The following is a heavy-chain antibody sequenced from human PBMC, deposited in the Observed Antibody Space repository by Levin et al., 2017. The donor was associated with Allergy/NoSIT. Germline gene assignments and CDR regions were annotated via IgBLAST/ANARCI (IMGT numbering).Heavy chain of an antibody. V-gene: IGHV3-30*03. J-gene: IGHJ4*02. CDR1: GFTFSSYD. D-gene: IGHD1-26*01. CDR3: ARKRSPRYSGSYSPDY. CDR2: ISYDGSNK. Sequence: GGSLRLSCAASGFTFSSYDMHWVRQAPGKGLERVAVISYDGSNKYYADSVKGRFTISRDNSKNTLYLQMNSLRAEDTAVYYCARKRSPRYSGSYSPDYWGQGTLVTVSS.